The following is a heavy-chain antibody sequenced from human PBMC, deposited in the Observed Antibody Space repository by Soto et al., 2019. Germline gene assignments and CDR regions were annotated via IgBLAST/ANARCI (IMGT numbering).Heavy chain of an antibody. J-gene: IGHJ5*02. V-gene: IGHV1-2*02. CDR1: GFSFTGYY. D-gene: IGHD6-6*01. Sequence: QVQLVQSGAAVKKPGASVKVSCKASGFSFTGYYIHWLRQAPGQGLEWMGWINAHSGGTEYAQKFQGRVTLTTHTSIATAYLTLTSLTPDDTALYYCAKDLTRQLAYWLAPWGQGTQVTVSS. CDR3: AKDLTRQLAYWLAP. CDR2: INAHSGGT.